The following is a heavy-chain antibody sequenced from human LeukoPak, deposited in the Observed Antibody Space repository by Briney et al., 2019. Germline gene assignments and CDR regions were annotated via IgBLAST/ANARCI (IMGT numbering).Heavy chain of an antibody. J-gene: IGHJ4*02. CDR3: AGDYRCPSVNVFQF. D-gene: IGHD6-6*01. CDR1: GFTFISYE. V-gene: IGHV3-48*03. Sequence: PRGSLSLSFAASGFTFISYERNWVRQAPGQGLEWVSYISSSGSTIYYADSVKGRFTISRDNAKNSVYLQMNSLRADDTAVYYCAGDYRCPSVNVFQFWGEGAVVTVSS. CDR2: ISSSGSTI.